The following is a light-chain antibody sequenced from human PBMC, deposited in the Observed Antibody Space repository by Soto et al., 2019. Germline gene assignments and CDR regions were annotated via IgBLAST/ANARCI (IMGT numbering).Light chain of an antibody. CDR1: QSVSDT. J-gene: IGKJ1*01. Sequence: EIVMTQSPATLSVSPGERATLSCRASQSVSDTLTWYQQKPGQAPRLLIHGASTRATGIPARFSGSGSGTAFTLTITSLQSEDSAVYYCQQYNSWPWTFGQGTRWIS. CDR3: QQYNSWPWT. V-gene: IGKV3-15*01. CDR2: GAS.